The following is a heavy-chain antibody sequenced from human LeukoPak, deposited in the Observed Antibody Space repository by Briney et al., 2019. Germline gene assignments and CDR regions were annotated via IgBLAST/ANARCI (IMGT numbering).Heavy chain of an antibody. CDR2: IYYSGST. CDR1: GTSISPYY. V-gene: IGHV4-59*01. CDR3: AREVGDFDSENWFAP. J-gene: IGHJ5*02. D-gene: IGHD2-21*02. Sequence: ETLSLTCSVSGTSISPYYWSWIRQPPGRGVAWIGYIYYSGSTNYKPSLKSRVTISIDTSENHVSLSLRSVTAPDPAVYYCAREVGDFDSENWFAPWGQGALVTVSS.